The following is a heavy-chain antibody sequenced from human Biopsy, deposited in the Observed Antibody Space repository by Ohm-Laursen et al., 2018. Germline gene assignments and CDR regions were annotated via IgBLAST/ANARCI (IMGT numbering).Heavy chain of an antibody. J-gene: IGHJ3*02. V-gene: IGHV4-61*01. D-gene: IGHD4-17*01. CDR3: ADGPWPNAFDI. CDR2: IYYSGST. CDR1: GGSASSGSYY. Sequence: SETLSLTSSVSGGSASSGSYYWSWIRQPPGKGLEWIGYIYYSGSTNYNPSLKSRVTITVDTSRNQFSLKLSSVNTADTTVYYCADGPWPNAFDIWGQGTMVTVSS.